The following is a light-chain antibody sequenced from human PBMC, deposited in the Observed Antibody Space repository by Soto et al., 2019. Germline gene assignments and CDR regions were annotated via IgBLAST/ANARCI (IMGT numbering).Light chain of an antibody. J-gene: IGLJ3*02. CDR2: GNI. Sequence: QSALTQPPSVSGAPGQSITISCTGSSSNIGAGYDVHWYQQLPGTAPKLLMYGNINRPSGVPDRFSGSKSDTSASLAVTGLQAEDEADYYCQSYDSGLNNWLFGGGTKVTVL. CDR3: QSYDSGLNNWL. CDR1: SSNIGAGYD. V-gene: IGLV1-40*01.